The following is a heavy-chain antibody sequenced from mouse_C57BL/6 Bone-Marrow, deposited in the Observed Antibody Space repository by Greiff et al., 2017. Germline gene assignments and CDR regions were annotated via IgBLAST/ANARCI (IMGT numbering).Heavy chain of an antibody. CDR1: GYSFTGYY. Sequence: EVQLQQSGPELVKPGASVKISCKASGYSFTGYYINWVKQSHEKSLEWIGEINPSTGGTTYNQKFKAKATLTVDKSSSTAYMQLKRLTSEDSAVYYCARKVRRIFAYWGQGTLVTVSA. V-gene: IGHV1-42*01. CDR2: INPSTGGT. J-gene: IGHJ3*01. D-gene: IGHD1-3*01. CDR3: ARKVRRIFAY.